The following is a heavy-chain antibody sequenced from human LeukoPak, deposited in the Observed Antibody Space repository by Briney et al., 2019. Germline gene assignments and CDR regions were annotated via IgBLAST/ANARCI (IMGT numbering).Heavy chain of an antibody. D-gene: IGHD2-15*01. CDR3: AREAYCSGGSCYSFISY. CDR1: GGSISSYY. Sequence: SETLSLTCTVSGGSISSYYWSWIRQPAGKGLEWIGRIYTSGSTNYNPSLKSRVTMSVDTSKNQFSLKLSSVTAADTAAYYCAREAYCSGGSCYSFISYWGQGTLVTVSS. CDR2: IYTSGST. V-gene: IGHV4-4*07. J-gene: IGHJ4*02.